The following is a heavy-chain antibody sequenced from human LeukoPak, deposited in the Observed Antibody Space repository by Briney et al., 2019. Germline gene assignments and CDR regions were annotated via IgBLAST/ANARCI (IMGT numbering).Heavy chain of an antibody. D-gene: IGHD1-14*01. CDR1: RYSFTSYW. Sequence: GESLKISCKGSRYSFTSYWIVWVRQMPGKGLEWMGIIYPGDSDTRYSPSFQGQVTISADKSITTAYLQWSSLKASDTATYFCAKMGPGALTADAFDIWGQGTTVTVSS. CDR3: AKMGPGALTADAFDI. V-gene: IGHV5-51*01. CDR2: IYPGDSDT. J-gene: IGHJ3*02.